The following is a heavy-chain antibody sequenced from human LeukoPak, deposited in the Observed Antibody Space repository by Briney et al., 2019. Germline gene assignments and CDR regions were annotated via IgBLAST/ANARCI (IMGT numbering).Heavy chain of an antibody. CDR3: ARGAPTPCVFTVAGLFDY. Sequence: SETLSLTCTVPGGSISSGGYYWSWIRQHPGKGLEWIGYIYYSGSTYYNPSLKSRVTISVDTSKNQFSLKLSSVTAADTAVYYCARGAPTPCVFTVAGLFDYWGQGTLVTVSS. CDR2: IYYSGST. D-gene: IGHD6-19*01. J-gene: IGHJ4*02. V-gene: IGHV4-31*03. CDR1: GGSISSGGYY.